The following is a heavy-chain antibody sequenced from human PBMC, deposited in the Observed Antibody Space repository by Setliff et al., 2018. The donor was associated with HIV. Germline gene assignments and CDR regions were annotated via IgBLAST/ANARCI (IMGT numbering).Heavy chain of an antibody. CDR1: GYTFTHYA. CDR2: IIPIFGTA. Sequence: SVKVSCKASGYTFTHYAISWVRQAPGQGLEWMGGIIPIFGTANYAQKFQGRVTITADESTSTAYMELSSLRSEDTAVYYCARVPTRGPGELSNFDYWGQGTLVTVSS. D-gene: IGHD3-16*02. V-gene: IGHV1-69*13. J-gene: IGHJ4*02. CDR3: ARVPTRGPGELSNFDY.